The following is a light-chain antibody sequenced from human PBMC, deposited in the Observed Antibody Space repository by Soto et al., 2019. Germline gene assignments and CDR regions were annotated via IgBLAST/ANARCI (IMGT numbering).Light chain of an antibody. V-gene: IGKV3-20*01. Sequence: EIGLTQSPCTLSLSAGERATLSCRASQSVTSNYLAWYQQNPGQAPRLLIFGASIRDTGIPDRFSGGGSGTDFNLTISRLETEDFAVYYCQQYGSSPGTFGQGTKVDIK. CDR2: GAS. CDR3: QQYGSSPGT. J-gene: IGKJ1*01. CDR1: QSVTSNY.